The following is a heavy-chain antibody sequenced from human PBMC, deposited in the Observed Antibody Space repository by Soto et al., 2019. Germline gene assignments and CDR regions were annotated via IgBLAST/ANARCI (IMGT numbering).Heavy chain of an antibody. J-gene: IGHJ5*02. V-gene: IGHV3-30-3*01. CDR1: GFTFSSYA. D-gene: IGHD6-13*01. CDR2: ISYDGSNK. CDR3: ARDSSYQQQLVRSWFDP. Sequence: QVQLVESGGGVVQPGRSLRLSCAASGFTFSSYAMHWVRQAPGKGLEWVAVISYDGSNKYYADSVKGRFTISRDNSKNTLYLQMNSLRAEDTAVYYCARDSSYQQQLVRSWFDPWGQGTLVTVSS.